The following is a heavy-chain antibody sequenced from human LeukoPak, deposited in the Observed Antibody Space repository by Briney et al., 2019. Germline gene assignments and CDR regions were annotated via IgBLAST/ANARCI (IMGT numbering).Heavy chain of an antibody. J-gene: IGHJ3*02. CDR1: GFVFSSLP. CDR3: AKSPAKMWYDTNRSLDI. Sequence: GGSLRLSCAASGFVFSSLPMSWVRQAPGEGLEWIAAISGSGETTNYADAVMGRFTIARDNSKDTLYLQMDRLRADDTALYFCAKSPAKMWYDTNRSLDIGGKGTLVTVS. CDR2: ISGSGETT. D-gene: IGHD1-1*01. V-gene: IGHV3-23*01.